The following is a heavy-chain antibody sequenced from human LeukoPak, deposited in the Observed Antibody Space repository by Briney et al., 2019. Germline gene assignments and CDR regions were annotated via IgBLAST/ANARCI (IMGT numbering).Heavy chain of an antibody. J-gene: IGHJ4*02. Sequence: GGSLRLSCAASGFTFSSYWMHWVRQAPGKGLEWVTGINWDGGSTDYADSVKGRFTISRDNAKNSLYLQMNSLRAEDTAFYYCARGLGRTTYYFDYWGQGTLVTVSS. CDR1: GFTFSSYW. D-gene: IGHD4-17*01. V-gene: IGHV3-20*04. CDR2: INWDGGST. CDR3: ARGLGRTTYYFDY.